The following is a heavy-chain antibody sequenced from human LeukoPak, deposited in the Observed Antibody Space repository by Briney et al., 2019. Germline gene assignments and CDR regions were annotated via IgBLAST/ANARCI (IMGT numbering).Heavy chain of an antibody. D-gene: IGHD3-9*01. CDR3: AKYYDILTGYSPFDY. CDR2: IYHSGST. CDR1: GYSISSGYY. J-gene: IGHJ4*02. V-gene: IGHV4-38-2*02. Sequence: SETLSLTCTVSGYSISSGYYWGWIRQPPGKGLEWIGSIYHSGSTYYNPSLKSRVTISVDTSKNQFSLKLSSVTAADTAVYYCAKYYDILTGYSPFDYWGQGTLVTVSS.